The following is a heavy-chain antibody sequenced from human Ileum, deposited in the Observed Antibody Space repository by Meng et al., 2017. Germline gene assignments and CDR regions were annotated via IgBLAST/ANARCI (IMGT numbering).Heavy chain of an antibody. CDR2: TYYRSKWFS. CDR1: GAGVSNEGDA. D-gene: IGHD2-21*01. CDR3: ARTPPYSKSIFDF. V-gene: IGHV6-1*01. J-gene: IGHJ4*02. Sequence: SQTPSLTRAISGAGVSNEGDAWNWIRQSPLRGLEWMGRTYYRSKWFSDYAVSVKSRINIKPDTSKNQFSLELRSVTPDDSAVYYCARTPPYSKSIFDFWGPGTLVTVSS.